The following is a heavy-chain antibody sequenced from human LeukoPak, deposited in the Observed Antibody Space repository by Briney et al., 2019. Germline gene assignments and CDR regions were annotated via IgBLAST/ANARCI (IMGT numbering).Heavy chain of an antibody. D-gene: IGHD3-10*01. CDR3: ARGTKITIII. CDR2: IYYSGST. CDR1: GGSISSSSYY. J-gene: IGHJ3*02. Sequence: SETLSLTCTVSGGSISSSSYYWGWIRQPPGKGLEWIGSIYYSGSTYYNPSLKSRVTISVDTSKNQFSLKLSSVTAADTAVYYCARGTKITIIIWGQGTMVTVSS. V-gene: IGHV4-39*07.